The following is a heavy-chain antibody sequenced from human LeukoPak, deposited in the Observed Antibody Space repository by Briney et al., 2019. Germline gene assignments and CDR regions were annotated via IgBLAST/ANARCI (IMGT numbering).Heavy chain of an antibody. V-gene: IGHV3-23*01. D-gene: IGHD3-10*01. CDR3: AKAFHVPKGSRPAFDI. J-gene: IGHJ3*02. Sequence: GGSLRLSCAASGFTFSSYAMSWVRQAPGEGLEWVSAISGSGGSTYYADSVKGRFTISRDNAKNSLYLQMNSLGAEDTALYYCAKAFHVPKGSRPAFDIWGQGTMVTVSS. CDR2: ISGSGGST. CDR1: GFTFSSYA.